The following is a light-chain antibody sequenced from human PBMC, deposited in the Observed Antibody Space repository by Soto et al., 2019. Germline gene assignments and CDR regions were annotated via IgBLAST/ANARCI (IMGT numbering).Light chain of an antibody. V-gene: IGLV8-61*01. Sequence: QTVVTQEPSLSVSPGGTVTLTCGLRSGSVSTSYYPSWYQQTPGQAPRTLIYNTNSRSSGVPDRFFGSILGNKAALTITGAQADDESYYYCVFYMGSGISVFGGGTKLTVL. CDR3: VFYMGSGISV. CDR2: NTN. J-gene: IGLJ3*02. CDR1: SGSVSTSYY.